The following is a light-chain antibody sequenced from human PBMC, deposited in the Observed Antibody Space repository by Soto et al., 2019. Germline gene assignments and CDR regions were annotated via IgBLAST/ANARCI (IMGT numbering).Light chain of an antibody. CDR3: QHYKRYTPWK. Sequence: DIQMPQSPSTVSAYVGDSVTITCRASQRITTWLAWYQQRPGKAPKLLIYDVSSLQSGVPSRFSGSGSWTEFSLTITSLAPDDFQTDDGQHYKRYTPWKFGKGTKVEIK. J-gene: IGKJ1*01. CDR2: DVS. V-gene: IGKV1-5*01. CDR1: QRITTW.